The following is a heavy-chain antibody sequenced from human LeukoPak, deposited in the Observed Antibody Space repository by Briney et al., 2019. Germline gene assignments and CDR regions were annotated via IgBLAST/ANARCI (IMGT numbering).Heavy chain of an antibody. CDR2: INPSGGST. D-gene: IGHD3-3*01. Sequence: ASVKVSCKASGYTFTSYYMHWVRQAPGQGLEWMGIINPSGGSTSYAQKFQGRVTMTRDMSTSTVYMELSSLRSEDTAVYYCARDLLGRIWSGYHEYYFDYWGQGTLVTVSS. CDR1: GYTFTSYY. V-gene: IGHV1-46*01. J-gene: IGHJ4*02. CDR3: ARDLLGRIWSGYHEYYFDY.